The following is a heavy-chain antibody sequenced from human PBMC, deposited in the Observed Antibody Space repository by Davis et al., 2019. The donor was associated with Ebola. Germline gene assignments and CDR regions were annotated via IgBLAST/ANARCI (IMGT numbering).Heavy chain of an antibody. J-gene: IGHJ4*02. CDR3: ARGGRQSYYDILTGYQCDY. CDR1: GFTFSSYA. D-gene: IGHD3-9*01. V-gene: IGHV3-30-3*01. Sequence: PGGSLRLSCAASGFTFSSYAMHWVRQAPGKGLEWVAVISYDGSNKYYADSVKGRFTISRDNSKNTLYLQMNSLRAEDTAVYYCARGGRQSYYDILTGYQCDYWGQGTLVTVSS. CDR2: ISYDGSNK.